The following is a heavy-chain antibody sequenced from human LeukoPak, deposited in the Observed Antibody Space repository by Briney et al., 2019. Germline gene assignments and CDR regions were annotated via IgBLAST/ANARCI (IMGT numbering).Heavy chain of an antibody. J-gene: IGHJ4*02. CDR3: AKLSSAWYVGFGVS. V-gene: IGHV3-23*01. CDR2: ISGSGGST. D-gene: IGHD6-19*01. CDR1: GFTFSSYA. Sequence: PGGTLRLSCAASGFTFSSYAMSWVRQAPGKGLEWVSAISGSGGSTYYADSVKGRFTISRDNFKNTLFLQVNSLRAEDTALYYCAKLSSAWYVGFGVSWGQGTLVTVSS.